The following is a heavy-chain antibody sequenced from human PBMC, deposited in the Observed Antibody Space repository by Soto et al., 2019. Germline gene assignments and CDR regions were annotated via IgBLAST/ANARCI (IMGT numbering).Heavy chain of an antibody. D-gene: IGHD4-17*01. CDR3: ATVTVTTNEDAFDI. J-gene: IGHJ3*02. CDR2: MNPNSGNT. CDR1: GYTFTSYD. V-gene: IGHV1-8*01. Sequence: ASVKVSCKASGYTFTSYDINWVRQATGQVLEWMGLMNPNSGNTGYAQKFQGRVTITRNTSISTAYMELSSLRSEDTAVYYCATVTVTTNEDAFDILGEGTMVNVSS.